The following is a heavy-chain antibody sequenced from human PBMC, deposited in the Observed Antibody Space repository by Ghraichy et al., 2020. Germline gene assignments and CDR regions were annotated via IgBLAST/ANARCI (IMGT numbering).Heavy chain of an antibody. Sequence: SETLSLTCAVYGGSFSGYYWSWIRQPPGKGLEWIGEINHSGSTNYNPSLKSRVTISVDTSKNQFSLKLSSVTAADTAVYYCARGPRLRYFVEYYYYYYMDVWGKGTTVTVSS. J-gene: IGHJ6*03. D-gene: IGHD3-9*01. V-gene: IGHV4-34*01. CDR1: GGSFSGYY. CDR2: INHSGST. CDR3: ARGPRLRYFVEYYYYYYMDV.